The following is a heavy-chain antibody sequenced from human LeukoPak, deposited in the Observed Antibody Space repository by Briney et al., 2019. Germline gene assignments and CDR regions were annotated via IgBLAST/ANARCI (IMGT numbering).Heavy chain of an antibody. Sequence: SETLSLTCTVSGGSISSYYWSWIRQPPGKGLEWIGYIYYSGSTNFNPSLKSRVTISVDTSKNQFSQKLSSVTAADMAVYYCARSGLVGATQDDYWGQGTLVTVSS. D-gene: IGHD1-26*01. CDR2: IYYSGST. CDR3: ARSGLVGATQDDY. CDR1: GGSISSYY. J-gene: IGHJ4*02. V-gene: IGHV4-59*01.